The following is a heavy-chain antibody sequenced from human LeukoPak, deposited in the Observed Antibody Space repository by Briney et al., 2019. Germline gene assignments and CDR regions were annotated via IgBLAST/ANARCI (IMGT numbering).Heavy chain of an antibody. CDR1: GFTFSSYG. CDR3: AGDDSSIGALYFDY. J-gene: IGHJ4*02. D-gene: IGHD3-22*01. Sequence: GGSLRLSCAASGFTFSSYGMHWVRQAPGKGLEWVAVISYDGSNKYNADSVKGRFTISRDNSKNTLYLQMNSLRAEDTAVYYCAGDDSSIGALYFDYWGQGTLVTVSS. V-gene: IGHV3-30*03. CDR2: ISYDGSNK.